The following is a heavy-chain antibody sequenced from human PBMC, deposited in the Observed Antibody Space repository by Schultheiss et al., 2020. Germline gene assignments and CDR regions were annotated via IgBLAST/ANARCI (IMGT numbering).Heavy chain of an antibody. Sequence: SETLSLTCTVSGGSISSGSYYWSWIRQPAGKGLEWIGRIYTSGSTNYNPSLKSRVTISVDTSKNQFSLKLSSVTAADTAVYYCTIRNVVYWGQGTLVTVSS. V-gene: IGHV4-61*02. CDR1: GGSISSGSYY. J-gene: IGHJ4*02. CDR2: IYTSGST. CDR3: TIRNVVY. D-gene: IGHD1-1*01.